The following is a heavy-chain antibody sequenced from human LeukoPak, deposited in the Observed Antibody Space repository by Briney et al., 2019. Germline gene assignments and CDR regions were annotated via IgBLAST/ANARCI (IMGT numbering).Heavy chain of an antibody. CDR2: INPSGGST. CDR1: GYTLTELS. Sequence: ASVKVSCKVSGYTLTELSMHWVRQAPGQGLEWMGIINPSGGSTSYAQKFQGRVTMTGDTSTSTVYMELSSLRSEDTAVYYCARAQSRTVTTFSDYWGQGTLVTVSS. D-gene: IGHD4-17*01. V-gene: IGHV1-46*01. J-gene: IGHJ4*02. CDR3: ARAQSRTVTTFSDY.